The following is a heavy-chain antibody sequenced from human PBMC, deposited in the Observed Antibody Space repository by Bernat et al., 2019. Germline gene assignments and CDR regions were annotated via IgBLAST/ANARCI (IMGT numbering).Heavy chain of an antibody. D-gene: IGHD2-15*01. J-gene: IGHJ3*02. V-gene: IGHV4-30-2*01. CDR1: GGSISSDYYS. Sequence: QLQLQESGSGLVKPSQTLSLTCTVSGGSISSDYYSWNWIRQPPGQGLEWIGYIYRSGGTYYSPSLKSRVIISIDRSKNQFSLKLTSVTAADTAVYYCARGMCSGGSCGYPVDFFDIWGQGTMVTVSS. CDR2: IYRSGGT. CDR3: ARGMCSGGSCGYPVDFFDI.